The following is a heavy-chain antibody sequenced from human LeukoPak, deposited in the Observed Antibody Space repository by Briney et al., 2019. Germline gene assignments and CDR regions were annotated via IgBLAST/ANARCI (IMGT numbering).Heavy chain of an antibody. CDR2: ISCSGGST. CDR1: GLTFSSYA. Sequence: GVSLTLSCAPSGLTFSSYAMSWVRHAPGKALEWVSAISCSGGSTYYADSVKGRFPITRDNSKYTLYMQMNSLREEDTGVAYYATDYRRGCYGMDVWGQGTTVTVSS. D-gene: IGHD3-16*02. J-gene: IGHJ6*02. CDR3: ATDYRRGCYGMDV. V-gene: IGHV3-23*01.